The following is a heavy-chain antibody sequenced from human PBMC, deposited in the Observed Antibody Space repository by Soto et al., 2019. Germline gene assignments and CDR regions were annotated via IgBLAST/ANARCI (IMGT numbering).Heavy chain of an antibody. CDR2: ITFSGNTV. CDR3: ARVSWREKYGLDV. CDR1: GFTFSDSY. J-gene: IGHJ6*02. V-gene: IGHV3-11*01. Sequence: QVQLVESGGGLVQPGGSLRLSCAASGFTFSDSYISWIRQSPGKGLEWISYITFSGNTVYYADSLKGRFTISRDNDKNSMYLQMDRLSAEDTAVYYCARVSWREKYGLDVWGQGTTVTVAS.